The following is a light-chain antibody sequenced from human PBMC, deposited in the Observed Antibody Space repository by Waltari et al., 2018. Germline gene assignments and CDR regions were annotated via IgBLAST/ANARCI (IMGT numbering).Light chain of an antibody. CDR3: QQYFGTPRT. CDR2: WAS. J-gene: IGKJ4*01. Sequence: DIVMTQSPDSLAVSLGERATIHCKSNQSIFYSPNNKNYLTWYQHKPGQPPKLLIYWASTRESGVPDRFSGGGSGTDFTLTISSLQAEDVAIYYCQQYFGTPRTFGGGTRVEIK. CDR1: QSIFYSPNNKNY. V-gene: IGKV4-1*01.